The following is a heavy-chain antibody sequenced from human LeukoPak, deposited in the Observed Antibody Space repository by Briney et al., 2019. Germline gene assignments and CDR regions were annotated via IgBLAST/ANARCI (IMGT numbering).Heavy chain of an antibody. V-gene: IGHV3-21*01. CDR1: GFTFSSYS. CDR3: ARDPAKPGFWSGVYYGMDV. D-gene: IGHD3-3*01. CDR2: ISSSSSYI. J-gene: IGHJ6*02. Sequence: PGVSLRLSCAASGFTFSSYSMNWVRQAPGKGLEWVSSISSSSSYIYYADSVKGRFTISRDNAKNSLYLQMNSLRAEDTAVYYCARDPAKPGFWSGVYYGMDVWGQGTTVTVSS.